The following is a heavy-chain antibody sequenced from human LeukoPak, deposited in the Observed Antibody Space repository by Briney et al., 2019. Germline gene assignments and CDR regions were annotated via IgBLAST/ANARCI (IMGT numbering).Heavy chain of an antibody. CDR2: IYYSGST. J-gene: IGHJ5*02. Sequence: PSETLSLTCTVSGGSISSYYWSWIRQPPGKGLEWIGYIYYSGSTNYNPSLMSRVTISVDTSKNQFSLKLSSVTAADTAVYYCARDGGDTWGQGTLVTVSS. D-gene: IGHD2-15*01. V-gene: IGHV4-59*01. CDR1: GGSISSYY. CDR3: ARDGGDT.